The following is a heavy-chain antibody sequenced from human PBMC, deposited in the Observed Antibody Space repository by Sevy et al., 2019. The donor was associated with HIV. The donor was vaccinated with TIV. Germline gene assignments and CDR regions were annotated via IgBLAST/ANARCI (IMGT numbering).Heavy chain of an antibody. J-gene: IGHJ4*02. CDR3: TWWKGAQSIFDY. CDR2: LKNKARGGTL. CDR1: GFSFGDYA. V-gene: IGHV3-49*04. D-gene: IGHD2-15*01. Sequence: GGSLRLSCTASGFSFGDYAMNWVRQAPGKGLEWVAFLKNKARGGTLDHAASVKGRFNISTDDSKSIVCLQMNDLRTEDTGVYYCTWWKGAQSIFDYWGQGALVTVSS.